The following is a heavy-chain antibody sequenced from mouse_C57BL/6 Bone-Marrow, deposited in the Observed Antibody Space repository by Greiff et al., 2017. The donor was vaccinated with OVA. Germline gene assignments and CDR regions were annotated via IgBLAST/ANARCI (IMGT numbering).Heavy chain of an antibody. D-gene: IGHD1-1*01. CDR1: GFNIKDYY. J-gene: IGHJ3*01. Sequence: DVKLQESGAELVKPGASVKLSCTASGFNIKDYYMHWVKQRTEQGLEWIGRIDPEDGETKYAPKFQGKATITADTSANTAYQQLSSLTSEDTTVYYCARSTVQGAYWGQGTLVTVSA. V-gene: IGHV14-2*01. CDR2: IDPEDGET. CDR3: ARSTVQGAY.